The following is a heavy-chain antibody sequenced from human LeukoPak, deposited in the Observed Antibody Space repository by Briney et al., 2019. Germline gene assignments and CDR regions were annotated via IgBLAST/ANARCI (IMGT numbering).Heavy chain of an antibody. D-gene: IGHD6-19*01. J-gene: IGHJ4*02. CDR2: IYYSGST. Sequence: SETLSLTCTVSGGSISSSSYYWGWIRQPPGKGLEWIGSIYYSGSTYYNPSLKSRVTISVDTSKNRFSLKLSSVTAADTAVYYCARVGTSGGHSFDYWGQGTLVTVSS. CDR3: ARVGTSGGHSFDY. V-gene: IGHV4-39*07. CDR1: GGSISSSSYY.